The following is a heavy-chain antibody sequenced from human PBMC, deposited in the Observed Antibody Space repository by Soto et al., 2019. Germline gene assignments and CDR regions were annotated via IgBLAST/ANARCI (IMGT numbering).Heavy chain of an antibody. V-gene: IGHV4-59*01. CDR2: VYYTGNT. Sequence: QVRLQESGPGLVEPSETLSLTCTVSGGSISPSYWNWVRQPPGKRLEWIGCVYYTGNTYYNPSLKSRVTISRDTAKNQFSLEVTAVTAADTAMYYCAAGFDHNQVGYWGQGTLVTVSS. CDR3: AAGFDHNQVGY. J-gene: IGHJ4*02. CDR1: GGSISPSY.